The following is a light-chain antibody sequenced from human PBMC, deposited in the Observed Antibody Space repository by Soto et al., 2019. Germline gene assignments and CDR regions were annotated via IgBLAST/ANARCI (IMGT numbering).Light chain of an antibody. Sequence: AIQLTQSPSSLSASVGDRVTITCGASQGISSALAWYQHKPGRAPRLLIYDASSLQSGVSSRFSGSGSGTDFTLTISSLQPEDFATYYCQQFQSYALTLGGGTKLEIK. CDR3: QQFQSYALT. CDR1: QGISSA. CDR2: DAS. J-gene: IGKJ4*01. V-gene: IGKV1-13*02.